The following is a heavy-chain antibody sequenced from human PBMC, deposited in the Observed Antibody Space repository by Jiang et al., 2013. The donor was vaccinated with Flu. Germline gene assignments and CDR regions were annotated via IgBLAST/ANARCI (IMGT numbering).Heavy chain of an antibody. CDR2: IYYSGST. D-gene: IGHD3-22*01. J-gene: IGHJ4*02. Sequence: GSISSGDYYWSWIRQPPGKGLEWIGYIYYSGSTYYNPSLKSRVTISVDTSKNQFSLKLSSVTAADTAVYYCARSNRDYYDSSGYSDYWGQGTLVTVSS. CDR3: ARSNRDYYDSSGYSDY. V-gene: IGHV4-30-4*01. CDR1: GSISSGDYY.